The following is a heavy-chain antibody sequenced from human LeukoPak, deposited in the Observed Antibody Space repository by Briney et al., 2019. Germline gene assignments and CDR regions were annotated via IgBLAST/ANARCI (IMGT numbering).Heavy chain of an antibody. D-gene: IGHD2-2*01. CDR2: ISAYSGNA. V-gene: IGHV1-18*01. Sequence: ASVKVSCKASGYTFIAYGISWVRQAPGQGLEWMGWISAYSGNANYAQKFQGRVTMTRDTSISTAYMELSRLRSDDTAVYYCARGRRYCSSTSCYPDAFDIWGQGTMVTVSS. J-gene: IGHJ3*02. CDR3: ARGRRYCSSTSCYPDAFDI. CDR1: GYTFIAYG.